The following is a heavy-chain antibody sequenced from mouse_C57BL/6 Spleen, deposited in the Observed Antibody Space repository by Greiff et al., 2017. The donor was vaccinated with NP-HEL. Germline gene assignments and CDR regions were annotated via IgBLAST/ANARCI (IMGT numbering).Heavy chain of an antibody. J-gene: IGHJ1*03. V-gene: IGHV1-82*01. CDR1: GYAFSSSW. D-gene: IGHD1-1*01. Sequence: QVQLQQSGPELVKPGASVKISCKASGYAFSSSWMNWVKQRPGKGLEWIGRIYPGDGDTTYNGKFKGKATLTADKSSSTAYMQLSSLTSEDSAVYFCAYYYGSSLRYFDVWGTGTTVTVSS. CDR2: IYPGDGDT. CDR3: AYYYGSSLRYFDV.